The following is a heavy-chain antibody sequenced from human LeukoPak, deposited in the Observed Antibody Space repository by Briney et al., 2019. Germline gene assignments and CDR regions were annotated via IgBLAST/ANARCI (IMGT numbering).Heavy chain of an antibody. Sequence: TSETLSLTCAVYGGSFSGYYWSWIRQPPGKGLEWIGEINHSGSTNYNPSLKSRVTISVDTSKNQFSLKLSSVTAADTAVYYCARNGAAMVRGVIMFDYWGQGTLVTVSS. D-gene: IGHD3-10*01. V-gene: IGHV4-34*01. CDR3: ARNGAAMVRGVIMFDY. J-gene: IGHJ4*02. CDR2: INHSGST. CDR1: GGSFSGYY.